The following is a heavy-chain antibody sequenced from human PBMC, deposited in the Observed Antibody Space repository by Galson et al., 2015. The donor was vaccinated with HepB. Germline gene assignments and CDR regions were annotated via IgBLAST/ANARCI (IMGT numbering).Heavy chain of an antibody. D-gene: IGHD2-2*02. J-gene: IGHJ5*02. CDR2: FDPEDGET. CDR1: GYTLSELS. V-gene: IGHV1-24*01. CDR3: AATSCDSTHCYIFSGWFDP. Sequence: SVKVSCKVSGYTLSELSIHWVRQAPGKGLEWMGSFDPEDGETMYARKFQGRVTMTEDTSTDTAYVELSSLTSDDTAVYYCAATSCDSTHCYIFSGWFDPWGQGTLVTVSS.